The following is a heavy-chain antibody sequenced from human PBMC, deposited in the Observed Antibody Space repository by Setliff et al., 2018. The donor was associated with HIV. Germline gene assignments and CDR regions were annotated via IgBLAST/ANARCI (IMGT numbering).Heavy chain of an antibody. CDR3: VRGYCSSTTCYEDYYYMDV. V-gene: IGHV4-59*01. CDR1: GGSISGYY. J-gene: IGHJ6*03. CDR2: IFFTGNT. Sequence: PSETLSLTCTVSGGSISGYYWSWIRRPPGKGLEYIGSIFFTGNTIYNPSLKARVTLSVDMSKNQVFLRLSSVTAADTAVYYCVRGYCSSTTCYEDYYYMDVWGKGSTVTVSS. D-gene: IGHD2-2*01.